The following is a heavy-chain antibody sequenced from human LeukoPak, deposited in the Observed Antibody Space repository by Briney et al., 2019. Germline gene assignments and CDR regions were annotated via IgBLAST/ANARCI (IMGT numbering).Heavy chain of an antibody. Sequence: ASVKVSCKTSGYSFISYGISWVRQAPGQGLEWMGWISTYNGNTNYAQKFQGRVTLTTDASTSTAYMELRSLRSDDTAVYYCARDSRRGYSYGYDYWGQGTLVTVSS. CDR2: ISTYNGNT. CDR1: GYSFISYG. J-gene: IGHJ4*02. V-gene: IGHV1-18*01. D-gene: IGHD5-18*01. CDR3: ARDSRRGYSYGYDY.